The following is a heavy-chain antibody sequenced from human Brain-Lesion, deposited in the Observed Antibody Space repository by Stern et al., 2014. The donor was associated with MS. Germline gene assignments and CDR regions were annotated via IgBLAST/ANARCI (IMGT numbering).Heavy chain of an antibody. Sequence: VQLVESGPGLVKPSETLSLTCTVSGGSISSSSYYWGWIRQPPGKGLEWIGSIYYRGSTYYNPSLKSRVTISMATSNNTFSLRLSSVTAADTAVYFCAKLWLGELPESPFDYWGQGTLVTVSS. CDR2: IYYRGST. CDR1: GGSISSSSYY. D-gene: IGHD3-10*01. J-gene: IGHJ4*02. CDR3: AKLWLGELPESPFDY. V-gene: IGHV4-39*01.